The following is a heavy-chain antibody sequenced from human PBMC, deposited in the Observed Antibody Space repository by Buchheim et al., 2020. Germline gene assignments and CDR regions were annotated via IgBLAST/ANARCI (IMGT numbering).Heavy chain of an antibody. CDR2: MSGSGGDT. D-gene: IGHD2-15*01. J-gene: IGHJ4*01. CDR3: AKRGGSTYYFDY. Sequence: EVQLLESGGGLVQPGGSLRLSCAASGFTLSSYSMSWVRQAPGKGLEWVSSMSGSGGDTYYADSLKGRFAISRDSSKNTLYLQMNSLRADDTAVYYCAKRGGSTYYFDYWGHGTL. CDR1: GFTLSSYS. V-gene: IGHV3-23*01.